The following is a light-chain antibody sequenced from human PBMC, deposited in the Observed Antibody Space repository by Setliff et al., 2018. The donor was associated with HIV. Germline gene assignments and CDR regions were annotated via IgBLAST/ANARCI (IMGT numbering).Light chain of an antibody. V-gene: IGLV2-14*01. Sequence: QSALTQPASVSGSPGQSITVSCTGTSSDIGAFDFVSWYRQHPGKAPELMIYEVTNRPSGVSHRFSGSKSGNTASLTISGLQAEDEADYYCASYANSDVFIFGSGTKVTVL. J-gene: IGLJ1*01. CDR3: ASYANSDVFI. CDR2: EVT. CDR1: SSDIGAFDF.